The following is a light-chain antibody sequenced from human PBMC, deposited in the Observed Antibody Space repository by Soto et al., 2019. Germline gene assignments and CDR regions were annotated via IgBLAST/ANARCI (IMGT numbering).Light chain of an antibody. V-gene: IGKV3-15*01. CDR1: QSVSSN. Sequence: EIVMTQSPATLSVSPGERATLSCRASQSVSSNLAWYQQQPGQAPRLLIYGASTRATGIPARFSGSGSGTEFTLTISSLQSEDFAVYYCQQYNNWPLPTFGQGTKVEIK. CDR2: GAS. CDR3: QQYNNWPLPT. J-gene: IGKJ1*01.